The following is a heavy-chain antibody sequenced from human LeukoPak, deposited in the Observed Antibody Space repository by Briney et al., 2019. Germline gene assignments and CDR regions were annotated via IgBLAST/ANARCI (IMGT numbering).Heavy chain of an antibody. J-gene: IGHJ4*02. V-gene: IGHV4-38-2*02. CDR1: GYSISSGYY. CDR3: ARIAKRGGSGRDPGY. D-gene: IGHD3-10*01. CDR2: IYHSGRT. Sequence: SETLSLTCTVSGYSISSGYYWGWIRQPPGKGLEWIGSIYHSGRTFYNPSLKSRVTISVDTSKNQFSLKLSSVTAADTAVYYCARIAKRGGSGRDPGYWGQGTLVTVSS.